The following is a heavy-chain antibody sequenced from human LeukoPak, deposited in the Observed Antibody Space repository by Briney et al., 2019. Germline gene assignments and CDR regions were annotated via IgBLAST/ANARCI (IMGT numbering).Heavy chain of an antibody. CDR3: ATPTILTGYHNFDY. CDR1: GFTFSSYW. D-gene: IGHD3-9*01. CDR2: IKQDGSEK. J-gene: IGHJ4*02. Sequence: GGSLRLSSAASGFTFSSYWMSWVRQAPGKGLEWVANIKQDGSEKYYVDSVKGRFTISRDNAKNSLYLQMNRLRAEDTAVYYCATPTILTGYHNFDYWGQGTLVTVSS. V-gene: IGHV3-7*01.